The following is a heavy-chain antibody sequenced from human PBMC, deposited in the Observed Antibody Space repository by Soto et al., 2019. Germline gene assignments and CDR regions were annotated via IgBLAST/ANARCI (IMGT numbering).Heavy chain of an antibody. V-gene: IGHV1-3*01. Sequence: GASVKVSCKASGYTFTSYAMHWVRQAPGQRLEWMGWINAGNGNTKYSQKFQGRVTITRDTSASTAYMELSSLRSEDTAVYYCATRPFYRDAFDIWGQGTMVTVSS. CDR1: GYTFTSYA. CDR3: ATRPFYRDAFDI. CDR2: INAGNGNT. J-gene: IGHJ3*02.